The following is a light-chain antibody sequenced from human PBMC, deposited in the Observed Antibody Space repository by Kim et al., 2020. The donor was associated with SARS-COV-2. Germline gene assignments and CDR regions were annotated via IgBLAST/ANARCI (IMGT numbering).Light chain of an antibody. J-gene: IGLJ3*02. V-gene: IGLV1-40*01. CDR3: QSYDSSLSGSV. Sequence: KVNISCTGSSSNIGAGNDEHGDQQHHGTAPKLLIYGNSNRPSGVPDRYSGSKSGTSACLAITGLQAEDEADYYCQSYDSSLSGSVFGGGTKLTVL. CDR2: GNS. CDR1: SSNIGAGND.